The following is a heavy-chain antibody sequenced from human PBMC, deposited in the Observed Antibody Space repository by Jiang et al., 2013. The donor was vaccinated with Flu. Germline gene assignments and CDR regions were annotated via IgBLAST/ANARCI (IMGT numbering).Heavy chain of an antibody. CDR1: GYTFSNYW. J-gene: IGHJ3*02. CDR3: ARVGELFWAGERGDAFDI. V-gene: IGHV5-51*01. D-gene: IGHD3-10*01. CDR2: VYPGDSDA. Sequence: SCQGSGYTFSNYWIVWVRQMPGKGLEWMGIVYPGDSDARYSPSFEGQVTISADKSVSTAYLEWASLKASDTAMYYCARVGELFWAGERGDAFDIWGQGTLITVSS.